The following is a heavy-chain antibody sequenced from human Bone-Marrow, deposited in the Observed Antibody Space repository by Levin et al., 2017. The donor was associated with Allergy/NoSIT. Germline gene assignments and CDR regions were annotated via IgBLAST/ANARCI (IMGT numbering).Heavy chain of an antibody. Sequence: SQTLSLTCSVSDGSITITTYFWGWIRQPPGKGLEWIGSVYSSGTTYYNPSLKSRITISIDTSKNQFSLKLTSVTAADTAVYYCARHDQYSSSSLGHWAQGTLVTVSS. CDR1: DGSITITTYF. D-gene: IGHD6-6*01. J-gene: IGHJ5*02. V-gene: IGHV4-39*01. CDR3: ARHDQYSSSSLGH. CDR2: VYSSGTT.